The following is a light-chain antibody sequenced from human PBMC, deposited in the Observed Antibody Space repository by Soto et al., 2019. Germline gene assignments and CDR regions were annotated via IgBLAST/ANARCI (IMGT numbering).Light chain of an antibody. J-gene: IGLJ1*01. CDR3: NSYSSTSFYV. CDR2: QVT. CDR1: GSDIATFNY. V-gene: IGLV2-14*01. Sequence: QSALAQPASVSGSPGQSITIFCTGSGSDIATFNYVSWYQQYPGKAPKLLIYQVTSRASGVSHRFSGSKSGNTAALTISGLQPEDEAEYYCNSYSSTSFYVFGTGTKVTVL.